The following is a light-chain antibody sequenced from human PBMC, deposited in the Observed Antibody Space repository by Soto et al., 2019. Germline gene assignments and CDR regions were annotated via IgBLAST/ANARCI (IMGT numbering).Light chain of an antibody. J-gene: IGKJ1*01. CDR2: GAS. Sequence: EIVLTQSPGTLSLSPGEGASLSCRASQSVSNNYLAWYQQKPGQAPRLLIYGASNRATGIPDRFSGSGSGTDFTLTISRLEPEDFAVYFCQQRANWPPVTFGQGTKVAIK. V-gene: IGKV3D-20*02. CDR1: QSVSNNY. CDR3: QQRANWPPVT.